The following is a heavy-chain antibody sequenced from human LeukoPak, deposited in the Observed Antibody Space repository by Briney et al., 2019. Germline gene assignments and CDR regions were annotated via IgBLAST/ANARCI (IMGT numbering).Heavy chain of an antibody. J-gene: IGHJ5*02. D-gene: IGHD3-3*01. CDR1: GYTFTGYY. Sequence: ASVKVSCKASGYTFTGYYMHWVRQAPGQGLEWMGRINPNSGGTNYAQKFQGRVTMTRDTSISTAYMELSRLRSYDTAVYYCARGARIFSNWFDPWGQGTLVTVSS. CDR2: INPNSGGT. V-gene: IGHV1-2*06. CDR3: ARGARIFSNWFDP.